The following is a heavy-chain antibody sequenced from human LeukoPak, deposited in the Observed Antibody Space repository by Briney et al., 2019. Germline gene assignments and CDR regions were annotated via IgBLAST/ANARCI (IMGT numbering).Heavy chain of an antibody. Sequence: SETLSLTCAVYGGSFSRYYGRWIRQPPGKGLEWIGEINHRGSTNYNPPLKSRVTISVDTTKNQFSLKLSSVTAADTAVYYCARGQTYYDFWSGYNVFDYWGQGTLVTVSS. V-gene: IGHV4-34*01. CDR1: GGSFSRYY. D-gene: IGHD3-3*01. CDR3: ARGQTYYDFWSGYNVFDY. J-gene: IGHJ4*02. CDR2: INHRGST.